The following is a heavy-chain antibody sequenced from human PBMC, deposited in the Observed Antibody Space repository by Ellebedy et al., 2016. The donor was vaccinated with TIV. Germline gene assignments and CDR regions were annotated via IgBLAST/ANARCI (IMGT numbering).Heavy chain of an antibody. Sequence: MPSETLSLTCTVSGGSITSSRHYWGWIRQPPGKGLEWIGTIYYTGSGYYNPSLKSRVTIFIDTSKNQFSLKLSSVTAADTAVYYCARRRPRPYNWFDPWGQGTLVTVSS. V-gene: IGHV4-39*01. J-gene: IGHJ5*02. D-gene: IGHD6-6*01. CDR2: IYYTGSG. CDR1: GGSITSSRHY. CDR3: ARRRPRPYNWFDP.